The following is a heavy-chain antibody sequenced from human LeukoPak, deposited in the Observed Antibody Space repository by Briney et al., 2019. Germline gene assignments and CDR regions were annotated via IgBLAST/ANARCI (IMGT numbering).Heavy chain of an antibody. CDR3: ATLGNWKYCDY. CDR2: IIPIFGIA. D-gene: IGHD1-1*01. CDR1: GGTFSSYA. Sequence: SVKVSCKASGGTFSSYAISWVRQAPGQGLEWMGGIIPIFGIANYAQKFQGRVTITADKSTGTAYMELSSLRSEDTAVYYCATLGNWKYCDYWGQGTLVTVSS. V-gene: IGHV1-69*10. J-gene: IGHJ4*02.